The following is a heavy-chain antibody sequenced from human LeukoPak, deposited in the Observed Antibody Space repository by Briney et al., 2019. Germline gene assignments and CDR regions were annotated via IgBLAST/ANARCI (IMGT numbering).Heavy chain of an antibody. D-gene: IGHD3-22*01. CDR3: ARGGYYYDSSGYWGAFDI. CDR1: GGSISSYY. CDR2: IYYSGST. Sequence: SETLSLTCTVSGGSISSYYWSWIRQPPGKGLEWIGYIYYSGSTNYNPSLKSRVAISVDTSKNQFSLKLSSVTAADTAVYYCARGGYYYDSSGYWGAFDIWGQGTMVTVSS. V-gene: IGHV4-59*01. J-gene: IGHJ3*02.